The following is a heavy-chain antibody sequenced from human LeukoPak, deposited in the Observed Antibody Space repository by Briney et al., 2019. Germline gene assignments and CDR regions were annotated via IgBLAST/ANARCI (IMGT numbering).Heavy chain of an antibody. CDR2: MSWNSGSI. D-gene: IGHD6-19*01. V-gene: IGHV3-9*03. Sequence: PGGSLRLSCAASGFTFDDDAMHWVRQAPGKGLEWVSGMSWNSGSIGYADSVKGRFTISRDNAKNSLYLQMNSLRAEDMALYYCAKDSLRKGGWPGAFDIWGQGTMVTVSS. CDR1: GFTFDDDA. CDR3: AKDSLRKGGWPGAFDI. J-gene: IGHJ3*02.